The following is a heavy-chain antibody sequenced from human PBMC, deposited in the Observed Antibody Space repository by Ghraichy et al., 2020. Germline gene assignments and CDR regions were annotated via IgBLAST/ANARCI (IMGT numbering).Heavy chain of an antibody. CDR1: GGSVNTGPYF. V-gene: IGHV4-31*03. CDR2: IHSTGST. J-gene: IGHJ4*02. D-gene: IGHD2-21*02. CDR3: ALEECDGDCFFTY. Sequence: SQTLSLTCTVSGGSVNTGPYFRTWIRQHPATGLEWIGYIHSTGSTYYKSSLKSRVTVSMDTSKNQFSLRLRSVTAADSAVYYCALEECDGDCFFTYWGQGALVTVSS.